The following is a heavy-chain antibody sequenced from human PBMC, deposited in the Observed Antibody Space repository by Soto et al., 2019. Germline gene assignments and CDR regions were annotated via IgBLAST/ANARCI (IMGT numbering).Heavy chain of an antibody. V-gene: IGHV4-30-2*01. Sequence: SETLSLTCAVSGGSISSGGYSWSWIRQPPGKGLEWIGYIYHSGSTYYNPSLKSRVTISVDRSKNQFSLKLSSVTPEDTAVYYCTRDRGGLGHWGQGTLVTVSS. J-gene: IGHJ4*02. CDR3: TRDRGGLGH. CDR2: IYHSGST. D-gene: IGHD3-10*01. CDR1: GGSISSGGYS.